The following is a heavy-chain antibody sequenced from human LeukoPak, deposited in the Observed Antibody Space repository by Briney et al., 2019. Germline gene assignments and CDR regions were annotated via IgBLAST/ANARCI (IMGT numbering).Heavy chain of an antibody. V-gene: IGHV3-11*01. CDR2: ISSSGSTI. Sequence: PGGSLRLSCAASGLTFSDYYMSWIRQAPGKGLEWVSYISSSGSTIYYADSVKGRFTISRDNAKNSLYLQMNSLRAEDTAVYYCARDRGEMVYALGTRYYYMDVWGKGTTVTVSS. CDR3: ARDRGEMVYALGTRYYYMDV. D-gene: IGHD2-8*01. J-gene: IGHJ6*03. CDR1: GLTFSDYY.